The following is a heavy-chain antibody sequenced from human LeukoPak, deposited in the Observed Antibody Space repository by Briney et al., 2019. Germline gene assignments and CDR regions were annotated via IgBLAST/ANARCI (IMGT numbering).Heavy chain of an antibody. CDR3: ARDRKYGDSYFDY. CDR1: GGSISSYY. D-gene: IGHD4-17*01. J-gene: IGHJ4*02. V-gene: IGHV4-4*07. CDR2: IYTTGST. Sequence: SETLSLTCTVSGGSISSYYWSWIRQPAGKGLEWIGRIYTTGSTNYNPSLKSRVAMSVDTSKGQFSLKLSSVTAADTAVYYCARDRKYGDSYFDYWGQGILLTVSS.